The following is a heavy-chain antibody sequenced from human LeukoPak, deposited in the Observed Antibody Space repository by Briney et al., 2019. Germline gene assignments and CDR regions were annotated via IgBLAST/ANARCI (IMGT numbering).Heavy chain of an antibody. J-gene: IGHJ4*02. CDR2: ISDIGSQK. Sequence: GRSLRLSCPASGFTFSGYGMHWVRQAPGKGLEWLAVISDIGSQKSYADSVKGRFTISRDNSKNTLFLQMNSLRPEDTAVYYCAKAYSSSWSERLPDYFDYWGQGTLVTVSS. D-gene: IGHD6-13*01. CDR1: GFTFSGYG. V-gene: IGHV3-30*18. CDR3: AKAYSSSWSERLPDYFDY.